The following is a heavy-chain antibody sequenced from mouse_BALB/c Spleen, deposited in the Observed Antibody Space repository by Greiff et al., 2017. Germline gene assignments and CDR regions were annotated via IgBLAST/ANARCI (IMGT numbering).Heavy chain of an antibody. Sequence: VQLQQSGAELVRPGALVKLSCKASGFNIKDYYMHWVKQRPEQGLEWIGWIDPENGNTIYDPKFQGKASITADTSSNTAYLQLSSLTSEDTAVYYCARSGFSYAMDYWGQGTSVTVSS. CDR2: IDPENGNT. CDR1: GFNIKDYY. D-gene: IGHD3-1*01. V-gene: IGHV14-1*02. CDR3: ARSGFSYAMDY. J-gene: IGHJ4*01.